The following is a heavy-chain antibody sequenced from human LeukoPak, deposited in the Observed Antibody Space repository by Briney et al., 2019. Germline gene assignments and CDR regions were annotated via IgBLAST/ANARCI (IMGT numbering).Heavy chain of an antibody. J-gene: IGHJ4*02. D-gene: IGHD3-10*01. CDR2: IYISRST. CDR1: GGSISTYY. CDR3: ARWTTLVRGFDY. Sequence: SETLSLTCTVSGGSISTYYWSWIRQPAGKGLEWIGRIYISRSTNYNPSLKSRVSMSVDTSKNHFSLKLSSVTAADTAVYYCARWTTLVRGFDYWGQGTLVTVSS. V-gene: IGHV4-4*07.